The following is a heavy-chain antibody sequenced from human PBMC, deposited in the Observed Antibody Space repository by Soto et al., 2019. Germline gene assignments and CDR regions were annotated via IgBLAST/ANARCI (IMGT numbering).Heavy chain of an antibody. CDR3: ARHNSGGVWSGYSYYYGMDV. V-gene: IGHV4-39*01. CDR2: IYYSGST. Sequence: SETLSLTCTVSGGSISSSSYYWGWIRQPPGKGLEWIGSIYYSGSTYYNPSLKSRVTISVDTSKNQFSLKLSSVTAADTAVYYCARHNSGGVWSGYSYYYGMDVWGQGTTVTVSS. CDR1: GGSISSSSYY. J-gene: IGHJ6*02. D-gene: IGHD3-3*01.